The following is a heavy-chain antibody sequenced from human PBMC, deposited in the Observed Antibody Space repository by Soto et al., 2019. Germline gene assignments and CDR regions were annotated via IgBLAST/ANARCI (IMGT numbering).Heavy chain of an antibody. Sequence: PGEALKISGKGSGYSFTSYWIGWVRQMPGKGLEWMGIIYPGDSDTRYSPSFQGQVTISADKSISTAYLQWSSLKASDTAMYYCARPHYYGSATHAFDIWGQGTMVTVS. CDR3: ARPHYYGSATHAFDI. J-gene: IGHJ3*02. CDR1: GYSFTSYW. D-gene: IGHD3-10*01. CDR2: IYPGDSDT. V-gene: IGHV5-51*01.